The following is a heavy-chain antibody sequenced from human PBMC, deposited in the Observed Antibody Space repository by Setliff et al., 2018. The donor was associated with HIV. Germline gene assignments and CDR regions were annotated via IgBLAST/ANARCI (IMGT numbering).Heavy chain of an antibody. D-gene: IGHD6-13*01. V-gene: IGHV1-69*10. CDR1: RGTFTTYA. Sequence: SGKVSCKTSRGTFTTYAFSWVRQAPGQGLEWMGGIIPILNVAKYPQKFPGRVTITADKSTSTVYMELSSLRSEDTAMYFCARVLKGYSSSYEAFDIWGQGTQVTVSS. CDR2: IIPILNVA. J-gene: IGHJ3*02. CDR3: ARVLKGYSSSYEAFDI.